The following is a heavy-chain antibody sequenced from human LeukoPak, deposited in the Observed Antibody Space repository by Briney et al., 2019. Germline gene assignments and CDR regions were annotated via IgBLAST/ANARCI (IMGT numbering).Heavy chain of an antibody. CDR2: INPNSGGT. J-gene: IGHJ5*02. CDR1: RWIFTGYY. D-gene: IGHD2-2*01. CDR3: ARVAARYCSSTSCRRWFDP. V-gene: IGHV1-2*02. Sequence: ASVKVSCKASRWIFTGYYMHWVRQAPGQGLEWMGWINPNSGGTNYAQKLQGRVTMTRDTSTSTAYMELSRLRSDDTAVYYCARVAARYCSSTSCRRWFDPWGQGTLVTVSS.